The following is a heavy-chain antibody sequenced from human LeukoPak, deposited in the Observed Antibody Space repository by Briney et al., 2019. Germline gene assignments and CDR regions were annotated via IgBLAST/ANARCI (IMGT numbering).Heavy chain of an antibody. V-gene: IGHV3-11*04. CDR2: ISSSGSTI. D-gene: IGHD6-13*01. Sequence: GGSLRLSCAASGFTFSDYYVSWIRQAPGKGLEWVSYISSSGSTIYYADSVKGRFTISRDNAKNSLYLQMNSLRAEDTAVYYCARSDSSSWYPFDYWGQGTLVTVSS. CDR3: ARSDSSSWYPFDY. J-gene: IGHJ4*02. CDR1: GFTFSDYY.